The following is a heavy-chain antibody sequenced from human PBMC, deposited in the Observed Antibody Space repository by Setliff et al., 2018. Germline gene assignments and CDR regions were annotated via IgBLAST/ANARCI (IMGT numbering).Heavy chain of an antibody. CDR3: AKRGGTHSYYYYMDV. D-gene: IGHD1-1*01. J-gene: IGHJ6*03. CDR1: GFTFSSYA. V-gene: IGHV3-23*03. CDR2: IYSGGSST. Sequence: PRGSLRLSCAASGFTFSSYAMSWVRQAPGKGLEWVSVIYSGGSSTYYADSVKGRFTISRDNSKNTLYLQMNSLRAEDTAVYYCAKRGGTHSYYYYMDVWGKGTTVTVSS.